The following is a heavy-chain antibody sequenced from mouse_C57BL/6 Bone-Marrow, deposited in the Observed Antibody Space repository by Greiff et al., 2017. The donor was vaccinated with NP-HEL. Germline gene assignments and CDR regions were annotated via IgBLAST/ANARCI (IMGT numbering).Heavy chain of an antibody. CDR2: ISNGGGST. Sequence: EVKVVESGGGLVQPGGSLKLSCAASGFTFSDYYMYWVRQTPEKRLEWVAYISNGGGSTYYPDTVKGRFTISRANAKNTLYLQMSRLKSEDTAMYYCARQDYYGSSSLAWWGQGTLVTVSA. D-gene: IGHD1-1*01. CDR1: GFTFSDYY. CDR3: ARQDYYGSSSLAW. J-gene: IGHJ3*02. V-gene: IGHV5-12*01.